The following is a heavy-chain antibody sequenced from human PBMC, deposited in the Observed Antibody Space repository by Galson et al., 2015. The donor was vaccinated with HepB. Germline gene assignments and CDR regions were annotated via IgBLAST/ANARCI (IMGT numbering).Heavy chain of an antibody. CDR2: INTNTGNP. V-gene: IGHV7-4-1*02. Sequence: SVKVSCKASGYTFTSYAMNWVRQAPGQGLEWMGRINTNTGNPTYAQGFTGRFVFSLDTSVSTAYLQISSLKAEDSAVYYCARNLGPYYYGSGKNWFDPWGQGTLVTVSS. J-gene: IGHJ5*02. CDR3: ARNLGPYYYGSGKNWFDP. CDR1: GYTFTSYA. D-gene: IGHD3-10*01.